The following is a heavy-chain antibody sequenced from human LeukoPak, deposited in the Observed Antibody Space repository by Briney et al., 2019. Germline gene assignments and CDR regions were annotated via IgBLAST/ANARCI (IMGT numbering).Heavy chain of an antibody. D-gene: IGHD3-22*01. CDR3: ARVPYYDSSGYQVGFDY. V-gene: IGHV3-30-3*01. J-gene: IGHJ4*02. CDR1: GFTFSSYA. Sequence: GGSLGLSCAASGFTFSSYAMHWVRQPPGKGLEGVAVISYDGSNKYYADSVKGRFTISRDNSKNTLYLQMNSLRAEDTAVYYCARVPYYDSSGYQVGFDYWGQGTLVTVSS. CDR2: ISYDGSNK.